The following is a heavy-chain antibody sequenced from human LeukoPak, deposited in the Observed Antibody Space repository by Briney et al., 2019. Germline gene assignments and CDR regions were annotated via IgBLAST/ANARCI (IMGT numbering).Heavy chain of an antibody. CDR1: GFSFSNYW. Sequence: PGGSLRLSCAASGFSFSNYWMHWVRQAPGKGLEWVSLIYSGGTTYYADSVKGRFTISRDNSKNTLYLQMNSLRAEDTAVYYCARRAGGYSHPYDYWGQGILVTVSS. V-gene: IGHV3-53*01. J-gene: IGHJ4*02. CDR2: IYSGGTT. D-gene: IGHD4-23*01. CDR3: ARRAGGYSHPYDY.